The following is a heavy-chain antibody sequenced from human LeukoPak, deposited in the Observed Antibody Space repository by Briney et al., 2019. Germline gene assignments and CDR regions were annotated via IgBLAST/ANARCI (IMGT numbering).Heavy chain of an antibody. CDR2: INHSGST. CDR1: GGSFSGYY. Sequence: SETLSLTCAVYGGSFSGYYWSWIRQPPGKGLEWIGEINHSGSTTYNPSLKSRVTISVDTSKNQFSLKLSSVTAADTAVYYCARHPSTGYYFAYYMDVWGKGTTVTISS. V-gene: IGHV4-34*01. J-gene: IGHJ6*03. CDR3: ARHPSTGYYFAYYMDV. D-gene: IGHD3-9*01.